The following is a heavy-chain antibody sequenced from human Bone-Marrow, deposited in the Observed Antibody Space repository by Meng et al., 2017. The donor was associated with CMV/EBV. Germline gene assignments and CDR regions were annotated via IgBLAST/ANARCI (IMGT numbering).Heavy chain of an antibody. V-gene: IGHV3-9*03. CDR2: ISWNSGRI. Sequence: SLKISCAASGFSFDDFAMNWVRQAPGKGLEWVSGISWNSGRIDYADSVKGRFTISRDNAKNSLYLQMNSLRAEDMALYYCARLGGGKYQLLYGSWEGNYFDYWGEGTLVTVSS. J-gene: IGHJ4*02. D-gene: IGHD2-2*02. CDR1: GFSFDDFA. CDR3: ARLGGGKYQLLYGSWEGNYFDY.